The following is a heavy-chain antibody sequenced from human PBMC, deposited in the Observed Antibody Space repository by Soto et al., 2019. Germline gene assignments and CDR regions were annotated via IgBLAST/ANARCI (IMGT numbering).Heavy chain of an antibody. D-gene: IGHD3-22*01. V-gene: IGHV4-31*03. CDR1: GDSISSGGFY. CDR3: ARFNYYDSSGYYFLDDAFDI. J-gene: IGHJ3*02. Sequence: SETLSLTCTVSGDSISSGGFYWSWIRQFPGKGLEWIGFIQYRGITDYNPSLKSRVTISVDTSKNQFSLKLSSVTAADTAVYYCARFNYYDSSGYYFLDDAFDIWGQGTMVTVSS. CDR2: IQYRGIT.